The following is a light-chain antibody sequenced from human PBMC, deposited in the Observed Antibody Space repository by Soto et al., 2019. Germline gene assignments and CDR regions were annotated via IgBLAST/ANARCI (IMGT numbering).Light chain of an antibody. V-gene: IGKV1-27*01. CDR1: QGISNY. CDR2: AAS. J-gene: IGKJ1*01. Sequence: DIQMTQSPSSLSASVGDRVTITCRASQGISNYLVWYQQKPGKVPKLLIYAASTLQSGVPSRFSGSGSGTDFTPTISSLQPEDGATYYCQNYNGAPWTFGQGTKVDIK. CDR3: QNYNGAPWT.